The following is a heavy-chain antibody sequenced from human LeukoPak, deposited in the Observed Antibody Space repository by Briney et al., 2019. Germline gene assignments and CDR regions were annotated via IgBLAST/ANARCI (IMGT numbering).Heavy chain of an antibody. D-gene: IGHD5-18*01. CDR1: GFTFSSYN. J-gene: IGHJ4*01. CDR3: ARGSGLQVWSSPDY. V-gene: IGHV3-21*01. CDR2: ISSSSSYI. Sequence: KPGGSLRLSCAASGFTFSSYNMNWVRQAPGKGLEWVSSISSSSSYIYYADSVKGRFTISRDNAKNSLYLQMNSLRAEDTAVYYCARGSGLQVWSSPDYWGHGTLVTVSS.